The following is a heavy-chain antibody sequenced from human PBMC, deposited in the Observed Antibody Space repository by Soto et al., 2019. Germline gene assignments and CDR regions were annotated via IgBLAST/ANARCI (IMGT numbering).Heavy chain of an antibody. CDR1: GFTFSSYE. V-gene: IGHV3-48*03. D-gene: IGHD3-3*01. CDR2: ISSSGSTI. CDR3: ARESDGMDV. Sequence: ESGGGLVQPGGSLRLSCAASGFTFSSYEMNWVRQAPGKGLEWISYISSSGSTIYYADSVKGRFTISRDNAKNSLYLQMDTLRAEDTAVYYCARESDGMDVWGQGTTVTVSS. J-gene: IGHJ6*02.